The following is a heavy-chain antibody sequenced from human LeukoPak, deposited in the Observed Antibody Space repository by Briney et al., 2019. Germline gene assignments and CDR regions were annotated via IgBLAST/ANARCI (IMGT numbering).Heavy chain of an antibody. CDR3: TTQLASGSGEGYFDY. V-gene: IGHV3-15*01. CDR1: GFTFSSYW. CDR2: IKSKTDGGTT. D-gene: IGHD5-12*01. Sequence: GGSLRLSCAASGFTFSSYWMSWVRQAPGKGLEWVGRIKSKTDGGTTDYAAPVKGRFTISRDDSKNTLYLQMNSLKTEDTAVYYCTTQLASGSGEGYFDYWGQGTLVTVSS. J-gene: IGHJ4*02.